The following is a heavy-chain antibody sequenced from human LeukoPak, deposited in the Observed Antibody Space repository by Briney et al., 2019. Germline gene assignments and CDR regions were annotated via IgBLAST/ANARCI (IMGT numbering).Heavy chain of an antibody. CDR3: ARGPTQYFTTPWFDP. CDR1: GFKFSDHY. J-gene: IGHJ5*02. D-gene: IGHD2-8*01. Sequence: GGSQRLSCAASGFKFSDHYIDWVRQAPGKGLEWVSFISSGSNIIYYADSVKGRFTISRDNAKNSLYLQMNSLRDEDTAVYYCARGPTQYFTTPWFDPWGQGALVTVSS. CDR2: ISSGSNII. V-gene: IGHV3-11*04.